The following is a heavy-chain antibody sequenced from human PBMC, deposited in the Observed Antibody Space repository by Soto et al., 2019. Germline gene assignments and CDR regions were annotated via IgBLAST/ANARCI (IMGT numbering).Heavy chain of an antibody. CDR3: ANGCGGTCYSRIHY. D-gene: IGHD2-15*01. J-gene: IGHJ4*02. CDR2: ISDSGGST. Sequence: EVQLLESGGGLVQPGGYLRLSCAASGFTFSSYAMSWVRQAPGKGLEWVSGISDSGGSTYYADSVKGRFTISRDNSKNTLYLQMNSLRAEDTAVYYCANGCGGTCYSRIHYWGQGTLVTVSS. V-gene: IGHV3-23*01. CDR1: GFTFSSYA.